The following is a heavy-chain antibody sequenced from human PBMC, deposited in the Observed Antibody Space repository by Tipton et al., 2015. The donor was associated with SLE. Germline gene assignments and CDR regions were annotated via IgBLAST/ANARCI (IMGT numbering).Heavy chain of an antibody. J-gene: IGHJ6*02. CDR3: ARGQEDYIWGSYRYYYYVMDV. Sequence: QLVQSGGGLVQPGGSLRLSCAASGFTVSSNYMSWVRQAPGKGLEWVSVIYSGGSTYYADSVKGRFTISRDNSKNTLYLQMNSLRAEDTAVYYCARGQEDYIWGSYRYYYYVMDVWGQGTTVTVSS. D-gene: IGHD3-16*02. CDR2: IYSGGST. CDR1: GFTVSSNY. V-gene: IGHV3-53*04.